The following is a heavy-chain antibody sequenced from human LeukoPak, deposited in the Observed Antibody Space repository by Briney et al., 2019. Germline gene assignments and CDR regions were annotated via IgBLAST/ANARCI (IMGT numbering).Heavy chain of an antibody. V-gene: IGHV1-18*04. CDR2: ISAYDGNT. CDR1: GYTFTSYG. J-gene: IGHJ6*04. CDR3: ARGGIRDGMDV. D-gene: IGHD3-10*01. Sequence: ASVRVSCKASGYTFTSYGFTWVRQAPGQGLKWMGWISAYDGNTNYAQKLQGRVTMTTDTSTSTAYMELRSLRSDDTAVYYCARGGIRDGMDVWGKGTTVTVSS.